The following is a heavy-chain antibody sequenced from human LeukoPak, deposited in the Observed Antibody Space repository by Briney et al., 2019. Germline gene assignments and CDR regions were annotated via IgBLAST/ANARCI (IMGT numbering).Heavy chain of an antibody. CDR2: INHSGST. V-gene: IGHV4-34*01. CDR1: GGSFSGYY. CDR3: ARFPGGNSGNDY. D-gene: IGHD4-23*01. Sequence: KPSETLSLTCAVYGGSFSGYYWSWIRQPPGKGLEWIGEINHSGSTNYNPSLKSRVTISVDTSKNQFSLKLSSVTAADTAVYYCARFPGGNSGNDYWGQGTLVTVSS. J-gene: IGHJ4*02.